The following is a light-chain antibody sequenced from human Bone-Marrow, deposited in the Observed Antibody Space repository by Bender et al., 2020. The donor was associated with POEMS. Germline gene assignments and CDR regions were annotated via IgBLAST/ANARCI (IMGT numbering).Light chain of an antibody. CDR3: QSYGNFNHWV. Sequence: SYVLTQPPSVSVAPGQTARISCGGDNIGSKNVHWFQQRPGQAPVLVVYDDYDRPSGIPERFSGSTDISSNSASLTISGLRPEDEADYYCQSYGNFNHWVFGGGTKLTVL. J-gene: IGLJ3*02. CDR1: NIGSKN. V-gene: IGLV3-21*02. CDR2: DDY.